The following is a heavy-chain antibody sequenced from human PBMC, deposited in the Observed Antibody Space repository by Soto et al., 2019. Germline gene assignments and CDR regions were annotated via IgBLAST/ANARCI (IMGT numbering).Heavy chain of an antibody. Sequence: EVQLLESGGDLVQPGGSLRLSCVASGFSFASYAMSWVRQAPGKGLDWVSTISGHDTTKYADSVKGRFTISRDKSKNTLFLQMNRLRVDGRPIYFCASGWNMATFWTDWGKGTLVTVSS. D-gene: IGHD3-3*01. CDR1: GFSFASYA. CDR3: ASGWNMATFWTD. V-gene: IGHV3-23*01. CDR2: ISGHDTT. J-gene: IGHJ4*02.